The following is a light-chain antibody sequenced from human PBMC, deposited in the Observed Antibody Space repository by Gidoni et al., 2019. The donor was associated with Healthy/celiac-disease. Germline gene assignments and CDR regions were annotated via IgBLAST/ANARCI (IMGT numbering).Light chain of an antibody. Sequence: QSVLSQPPSVSGAPGQRVTIACTGSSSNIGAGYDVHWYQQLPGPAPKLLIYGHSNRPSGVPDRFSGSKSGTSASLAITGLQAEDEADYYCQSYDSSLSVVFGGGTKLTVL. CDR1: SSNIGAGYD. J-gene: IGLJ2*01. V-gene: IGLV1-40*01. CDR2: GHS. CDR3: QSYDSSLSVV.